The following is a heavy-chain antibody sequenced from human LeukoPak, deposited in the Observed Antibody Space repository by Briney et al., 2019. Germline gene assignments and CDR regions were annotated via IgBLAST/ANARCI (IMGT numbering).Heavy chain of an antibody. CDR3: ASTPDFWSGYYTGEGYYFDY. J-gene: IGHJ4*02. D-gene: IGHD3-3*01. CDR2: IYYSGST. V-gene: IGHV4-31*03. Sequence: SQTLSLTCTVSGGSISSGGYYWSWIRQHPGKGLEWIGYIYYSGSTYYNPSLKSRVTISVDTSKNQFSLKLSSVTAADTAVYYCASTPDFWSGYYTGEGYYFDYWGQGTLVTVSS. CDR1: GGSISSGGYY.